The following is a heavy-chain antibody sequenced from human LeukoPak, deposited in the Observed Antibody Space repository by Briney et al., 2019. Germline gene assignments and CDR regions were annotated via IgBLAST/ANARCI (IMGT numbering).Heavy chain of an antibody. CDR1: GGSFSGYY. D-gene: IGHD2-2*02. Sequence: SETLSLTCAVYGGSFSGYYWSWIRQPPGKGREWIGEINHSGSTNHNPSLKSRVTISVDTSKNQFSLKLSSVTAADTAVYYCARWNQLLYRSFDYWGQGTLVTVSS. CDR2: INHSGST. V-gene: IGHV4-34*01. CDR3: ARWNQLLYRSFDY. J-gene: IGHJ4*02.